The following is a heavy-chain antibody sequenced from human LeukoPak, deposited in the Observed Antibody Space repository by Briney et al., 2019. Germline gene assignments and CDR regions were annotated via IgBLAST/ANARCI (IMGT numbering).Heavy chain of an antibody. V-gene: IGHV3-23*01. D-gene: IGHD3-10*01. CDR3: AKGGAVSSKSIIMVRGTRRYYYNMDV. CDR2: ISGSGGST. CDR1: GFTFSSYA. J-gene: IGHJ6*03. Sequence: GGSLRLSCAASGFTFSSYAMSWVRQAPGKGLEWVSGISGSGGSTYYTDSVKGRFTISRDNSKNTLYLQINSLRAEDTAVYYCAKGGAVSSKSIIMVRGTRRYYYNMDVWGKGTTVTISS.